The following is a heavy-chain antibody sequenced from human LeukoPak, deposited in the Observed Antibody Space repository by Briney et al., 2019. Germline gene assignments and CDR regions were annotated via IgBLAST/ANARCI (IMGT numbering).Heavy chain of an antibody. V-gene: IGHV4-59*01. J-gene: IGHJ6*03. CDR1: GGSINSYY. D-gene: IGHD6-6*01. Sequence: PSETLSLTCTVSGGSINSYYWSWIRQPPGKGLEWIGYVDHSGSTNYNPSLKSRVTISVDTSKNQFSLKLSSVTAADTAVYYCATWRGSDSSSSKYYYYYMDVWGKGTTVTVSS. CDR3: ATWRGSDSSSSKYYYYYMDV. CDR2: VDHSGST.